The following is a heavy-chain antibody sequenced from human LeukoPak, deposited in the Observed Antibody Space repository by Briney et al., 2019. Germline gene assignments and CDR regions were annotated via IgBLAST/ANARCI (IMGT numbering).Heavy chain of an antibody. D-gene: IGHD1-26*01. CDR1: GYSFTSYW. Sequence: GESLKISCKGSGYSFTSYWNGWVRQMPGKGLEWMGIIYPGDSDTRYSPSFQGQVTISADKSISTAYLQWSSLKASDTAMYYCARVEWELLGHFDYWGQGTLVTVSS. CDR3: ARVEWELLGHFDY. J-gene: IGHJ4*02. V-gene: IGHV5-51*01. CDR2: IYPGDSDT.